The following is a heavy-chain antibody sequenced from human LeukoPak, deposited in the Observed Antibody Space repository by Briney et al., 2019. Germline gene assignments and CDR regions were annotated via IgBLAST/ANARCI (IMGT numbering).Heavy chain of an antibody. Sequence: GGSLRLSCAASGFTFNSYNMNWVRQAPGKGLEWVSSISDNSRDVYYAYSVKGRFTISRDNAKNSLYLQMNSLRAEDTAVYYCAREGGAEDFDYWGQGTLVTVSS. CDR2: ISDNSRDV. J-gene: IGHJ4*02. D-gene: IGHD2-15*01. V-gene: IGHV3-21*01. CDR1: GFTFNSYN. CDR3: AREGGAEDFDY.